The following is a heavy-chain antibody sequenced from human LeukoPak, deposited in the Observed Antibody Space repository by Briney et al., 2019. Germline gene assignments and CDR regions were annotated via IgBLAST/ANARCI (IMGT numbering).Heavy chain of an antibody. CDR1: GGSFSGYY. V-gene: IGHV4-34*01. J-gene: IGHJ5*02. CDR2: INHSGST. Sequence: SETLSLTCAVYGGSFSGYYWSWIRQPPGKGLEWIGEINHSGSTNYNPSLKSRVTISVDTSKNQFSLKLSSVTAADTAVYYCARQKGQYCSSTSCYGGQRRNWFDPWGQGTLVTVSS. CDR3: ARQKGQYCSSTSCYGGQRRNWFDP. D-gene: IGHD2-2*01.